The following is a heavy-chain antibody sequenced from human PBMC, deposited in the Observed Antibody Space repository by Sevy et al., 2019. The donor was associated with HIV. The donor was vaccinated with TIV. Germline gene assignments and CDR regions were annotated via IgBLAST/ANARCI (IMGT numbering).Heavy chain of an antibody. CDR2: IRSNTDGGTT. V-gene: IGHV3-15*01. CDR3: TTDREYGDYKGGFDY. D-gene: IGHD4-17*01. J-gene: IGHJ4*02. CDR1: GFTFTNAW. Sequence: GGSLRLSCAVSGFTFTNAWMGWVRQAPGKGLEWVGRIRSNTDGGTTDYAAPLKGRFTISRDDSKTTLYLQMNILKSADTAVYYCTTDREYGDYKGGFDYWGQGTLVTVSS.